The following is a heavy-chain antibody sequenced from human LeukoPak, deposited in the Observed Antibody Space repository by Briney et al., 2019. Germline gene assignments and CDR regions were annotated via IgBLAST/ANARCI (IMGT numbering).Heavy chain of an antibody. J-gene: IGHJ4*02. CDR1: GYTFTGHY. CDR2: INPNSGGT. D-gene: IGHD2-8*02. V-gene: IGHV1-2*06. CDR3: ARGPAHYTWCDLDY. Sequence: ASVKVSCKASGYTFTGHYIHWARQAPGQGLEWMGRINPNSGGTNSAQNFQGRVTMTRDTSANTAYMALNRLTSDDTAVYYCARGPAHYTWCDLDYWGQGTLVTVSS.